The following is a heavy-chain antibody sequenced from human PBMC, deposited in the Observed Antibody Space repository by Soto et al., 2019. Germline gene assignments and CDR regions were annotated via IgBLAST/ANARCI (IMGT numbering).Heavy chain of an antibody. CDR3: TTARNYGSGTP. CDR2: ISSSSSYT. D-gene: IGHD3-10*01. V-gene: IGHV3-11*05. J-gene: IGHJ5*02. CDR1: GFTFSDYY. Sequence: GGSLRLSCAASGFTFSDYYMSWIRQAPGKGLEWVSYISSSSSYTNYADSVKGRFTISRDNAKNSLYLQMNSLRAEDTAVYYCTTARNYGSGTPWGQGTLVTVSS.